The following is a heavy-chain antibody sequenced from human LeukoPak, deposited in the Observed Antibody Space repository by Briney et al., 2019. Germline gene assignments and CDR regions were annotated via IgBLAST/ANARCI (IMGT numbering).Heavy chain of an antibody. J-gene: IGHJ3*02. D-gene: IGHD6-19*01. CDR3: ARRGAASGVARAGYSSGAPDAFDI. Sequence: GGSLRLSCAASRFTFSSYSMNWVRQAPGKGLEWVSSISSSSSYIYYADSVKGRFTISRDNAKNSLYLQMNSLRAEDTAVYYCARRGAASGVARAGYSSGAPDAFDIWGQGTMVTVSS. CDR1: RFTFSSYS. CDR2: ISSSSSYI. V-gene: IGHV3-21*01.